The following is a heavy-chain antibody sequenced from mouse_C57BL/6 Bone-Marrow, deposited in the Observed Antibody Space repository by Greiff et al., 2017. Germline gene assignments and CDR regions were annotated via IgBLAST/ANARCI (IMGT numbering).Heavy chain of an antibody. CDR1: GYAFSSSW. Sequence: VQLQESGPELVKPGASVKISCKASGYAFSSSWMNWVKQRPGQGLEWIGRIYPGDGDTNYNGKFKGKATLTADKSSSTAYMQLSSLTSEDSAVYFCARAGKSAYWGQGTLVTVAA. V-gene: IGHV1-82*01. CDR3: ARAGKSAY. J-gene: IGHJ3*01. CDR2: IYPGDGDT.